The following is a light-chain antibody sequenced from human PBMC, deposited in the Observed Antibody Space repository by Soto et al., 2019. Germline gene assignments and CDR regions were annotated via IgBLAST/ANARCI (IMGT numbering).Light chain of an antibody. Sequence: VLTQTPVTLSLSPGDRATLSCRASQSVSKDYVAWVQQRPGQPTTLLIQIVCRRGIGVPTRFSVSRSGAEFTLTINILKSEDYAIYNCQPHKNWPPTFGGGTKVDIK. CDR3: QPHKNWPPT. CDR1: QSVSKD. J-gene: IGKJ4*01. CDR2: IVC. V-gene: IGKV3-15*01.